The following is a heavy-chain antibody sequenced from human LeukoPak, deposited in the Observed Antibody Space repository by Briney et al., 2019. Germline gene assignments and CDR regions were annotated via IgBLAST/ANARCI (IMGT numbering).Heavy chain of an antibody. D-gene: IGHD1-26*01. J-gene: IGHJ4*02. CDR1: GYTFTSYG. CDR3: VRVRCIVGATGGDY. Sequence: ASVKVSCKSSGYTFTSYGISGVRQAPGQGLEWMGWISAYNGNTNYPHRLQGRVTLTTDTPTRTAYMELSSLRADDTHGYNCVRVRCIVGATGGDYWGQGTLVTVSS. V-gene: IGHV1-18*01. CDR2: ISAYNGNT.